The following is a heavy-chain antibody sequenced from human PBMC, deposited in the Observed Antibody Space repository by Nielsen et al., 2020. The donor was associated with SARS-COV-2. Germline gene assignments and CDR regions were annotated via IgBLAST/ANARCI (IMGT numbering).Heavy chain of an antibody. D-gene: IGHD4-17*01. Sequence: SETLSLTCTVSGGSISSYYWSWIRQPPGKGLEWIGYIYYSGSTNYNPSFKSRVTISVDTSKNQFSLKLSSVTAADTAVYYCARVSAWDYVVDYWGQGTLVTVSS. V-gene: IGHV4-59*01. CDR2: IYYSGST. J-gene: IGHJ4*02. CDR3: ARVSAWDYVVDY. CDR1: GGSISSYY.